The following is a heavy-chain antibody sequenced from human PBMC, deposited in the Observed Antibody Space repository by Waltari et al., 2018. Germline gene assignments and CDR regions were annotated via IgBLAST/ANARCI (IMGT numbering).Heavy chain of an antibody. CDR2: ISYDGSTN. CDR3: ARDGDSYFYGSWTDY. D-gene: IGHD3-10*01. CDR1: GFTFSRYA. J-gene: IGHJ4*02. V-gene: IGHV3-30*04. Sequence: QVQLVESGGGVVQPGKSLRLSCAASGFTFSRYAMHWVRQAPGKGLEGVALISYDGSTNYYVASVKGRFTLSRDNSKSTLYLQMNDLRIEDTAVYYCARDGDSYFYGSWTDYWGQGTLVTVSS.